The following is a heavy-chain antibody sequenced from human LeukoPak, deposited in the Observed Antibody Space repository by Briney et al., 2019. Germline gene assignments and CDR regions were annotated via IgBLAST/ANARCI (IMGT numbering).Heavy chain of an antibody. J-gene: IGHJ4*02. D-gene: IGHD2-15*01. CDR3: TRLSNIHCSGGSCYFDY. V-gene: IGHV3-73*01. CDR1: GFTFSGSP. Sequence: GGSLKLSCAASGFTFSGSPMHWVRQASGKGLEWVGRIKTKADSYATAYAASVKGRFTISRDDSKNTAYLQMNSLKTEDTAVYYCTRLSNIHCSGGSCYFDYWGQGTLVTVSS. CDR2: IKTKADSYAT.